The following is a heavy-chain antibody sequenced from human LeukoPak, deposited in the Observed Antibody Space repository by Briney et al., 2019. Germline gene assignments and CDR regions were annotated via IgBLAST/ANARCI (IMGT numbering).Heavy chain of an antibody. CDR1: GGTFSSYA. CDR2: IILIFGTA. J-gene: IGHJ4*02. V-gene: IGHV1-69*13. CDR3: ARQEATYCSSTSCPYMRFDY. D-gene: IGHD2-2*01. Sequence: GASVKVSCKASGGTFSSYAISWVRQAPGQGLEWMGGIILIFGTANYAQKFQGRVTITADESTSTAYMELSSLRSEDTAVYYCARQEATYCSSTSCPYMRFDYWGQGTLVTVSS.